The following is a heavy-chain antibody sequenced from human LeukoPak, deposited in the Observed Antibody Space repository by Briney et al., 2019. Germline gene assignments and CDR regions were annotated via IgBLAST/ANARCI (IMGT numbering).Heavy chain of an antibody. V-gene: IGHV4-39*01. CDR2: IYYSGST. CDR3: ARLRYSSSWYFDY. J-gene: IGHJ4*02. CDR1: GGSIGSSSYY. D-gene: IGHD6-13*01. Sequence: PSETLSLTCTVSGGSIGSSSYYWGWIRQPPGKGLEWIGSIYYSGSTNYNPSLKSRVTISVDMSKNQFSLKLSSVTAADTAVYYCARLRYSSSWYFDYWGQGTLVTVSS.